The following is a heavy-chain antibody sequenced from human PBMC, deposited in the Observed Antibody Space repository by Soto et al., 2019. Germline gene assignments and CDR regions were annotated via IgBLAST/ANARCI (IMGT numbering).Heavy chain of an antibody. CDR3: AKELHTSSGWSQVIY. V-gene: IGHV3-23*01. CDR1: GFTFSSYA. Sequence: PGGSLRLSCVASGFTFSSYAMTWVRQAPGQGLEWVSVSSGSGGSTYYADSVKGRFTISRDNSKNTLYLQMNSLRAEDTAVYYCAKELHTSSGWSQVIYWGQGTLVTVSS. CDR2: SSGSGGST. J-gene: IGHJ4*02. D-gene: IGHD6-19*01.